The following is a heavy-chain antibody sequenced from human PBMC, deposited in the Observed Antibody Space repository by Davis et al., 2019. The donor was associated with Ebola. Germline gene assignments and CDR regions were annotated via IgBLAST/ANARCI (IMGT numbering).Heavy chain of an antibody. CDR1: GFLFSSFH. CDR3: ARDPPKPYCSSTSCEEHYYYGMDV. CDR2: ISCRSNNV. D-gene: IGHD2-2*01. J-gene: IGHJ6*02. Sequence: GESLKISCAASGFLFSSFHMNWVRQAPGKGPEWVAYISCRSNNVHYADSVEGRFTISRDNSKNTLYLQMNSLRAEDTAVYYCARDPPKPYCSSTSCEEHYYYGMDVWGQGTTVTISS. V-gene: IGHV3-48*01.